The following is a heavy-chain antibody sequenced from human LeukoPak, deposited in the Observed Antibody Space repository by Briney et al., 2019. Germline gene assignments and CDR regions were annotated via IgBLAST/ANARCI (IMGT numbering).Heavy chain of an antibody. CDR3: ARDRVIGGEYY. Sequence: ASVKVSCKASGYTFTGYYMHWVRQTPGQGLEWMGIINPSGGSTSYAQKFQGRVTMTRDMSTSTVYMELSSLRSEDTAVYYCARDRVIGGEYYWSQGTLVTVSS. J-gene: IGHJ4*02. CDR2: INPSGGST. D-gene: IGHD3-22*01. V-gene: IGHV1-46*01. CDR1: GYTFTGYY.